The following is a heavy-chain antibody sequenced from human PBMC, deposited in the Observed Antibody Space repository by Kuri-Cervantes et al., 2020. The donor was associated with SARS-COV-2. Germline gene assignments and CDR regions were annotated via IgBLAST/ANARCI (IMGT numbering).Heavy chain of an antibody. CDR2: INPNSGGT. CDR3: ARVRMADGYFYHAMDV. J-gene: IGHJ6*02. D-gene: IGHD2/OR15-2a*01. V-gene: IGHV1-2*02. CDR1: VDTFSGHY. Sequence: ASLKVSCKASVDTFSGHYIHWVRQAPGQGLEWMGWINPNSGGTKSAQKFQGRVTMTRDTSVSTVYMELSNLRSDDTAVYYCARVRMADGYFYHAMDVWGQGTMVTVSS.